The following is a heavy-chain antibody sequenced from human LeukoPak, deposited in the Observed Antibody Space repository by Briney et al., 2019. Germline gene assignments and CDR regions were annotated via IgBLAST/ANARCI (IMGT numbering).Heavy chain of an antibody. Sequence: GRSLRLSCAASGFTFSSYTLHWVRQTPGKGLEWVALISSDGRDQYYADSVKGRCTISRDNSKNTVYLQVNSLRIEDTAVYYCARDRGTMVNMYNWFDPWGQGILVTVSS. CDR1: GFTFSSYT. J-gene: IGHJ5*02. V-gene: IGHV3-30*04. CDR3: ARDRGTMVNMYNWFDP. CDR2: ISSDGRDQ. D-gene: IGHD4/OR15-4a*01.